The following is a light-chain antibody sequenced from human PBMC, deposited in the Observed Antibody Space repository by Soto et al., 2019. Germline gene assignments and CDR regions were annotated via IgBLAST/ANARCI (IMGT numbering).Light chain of an antibody. V-gene: IGLV3-21*02. CDR2: DDS. J-gene: IGLJ3*02. Sequence: SYELTQPPSVSVAPGQTARITCGGNNIGSKSVHWYQQKPGQAPVLVVYDDSDRPSWIPERFSGSNSGNTATLTISRVEAWDEADYYCQVWDRSSDHWVFGGGTKLTVL. CDR3: QVWDRSSDHWV. CDR1: NIGSKS.